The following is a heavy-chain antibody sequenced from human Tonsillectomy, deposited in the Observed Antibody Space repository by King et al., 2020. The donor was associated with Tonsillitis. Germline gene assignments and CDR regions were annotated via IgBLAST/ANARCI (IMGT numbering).Heavy chain of an antibody. D-gene: IGHD3-22*01. CDR2: ISGSGDSS. V-gene: IGHV3-23*04. Sequence: VQLVESGGGLVQPGGSLRLSCAASGFTFSTSAMSWVRQAPGKGLEWVSAISGSGDSSYYADSVKGRFTISRDISKNTLYLQMNSLRADDTAVDYCARNGYFYHSSGFYYIDSFDSWGQGTLLTVSS. CDR1: GFTFSTSA. J-gene: IGHJ4*02. CDR3: ARNGYFYHSSGFYYIDSFDS.